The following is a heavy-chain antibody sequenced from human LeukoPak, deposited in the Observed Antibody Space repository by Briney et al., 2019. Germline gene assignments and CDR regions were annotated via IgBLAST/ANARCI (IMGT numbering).Heavy chain of an antibody. J-gene: IGHJ4*02. CDR1: GYSFTSYW. V-gene: IGHV5-51*01. Sequence: GESLKISRKGSGYSFTSYWIGWARQMPGKGLEWMGIIYPGDSGTRYSPSFQGQVTISADKSISTAYLQWSSLKASDTAMYYCARGAKYYYDSSGYYVDYWGQGTLVTVPS. D-gene: IGHD3-22*01. CDR2: IYPGDSGT. CDR3: ARGAKYYYDSSGYYVDY.